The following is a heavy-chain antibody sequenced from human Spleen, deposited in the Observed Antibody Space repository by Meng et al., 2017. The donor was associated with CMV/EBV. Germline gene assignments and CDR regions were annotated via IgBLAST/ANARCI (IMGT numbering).Heavy chain of an antibody. CDR3: ARQHCNSTSCYSLDY. J-gene: IGHJ4*02. V-gene: IGHV5-51*01. CDR1: GYRFTTYW. D-gene: IGHD2-2*02. Sequence: KVSCKGSGYRFTTYWIAWVRQMPGKGLEWMGIIYPGDSDTRYSPSFRGQVTISADKSITTAYLQWGSLKASDTAMYYCARQHCNSTSCYSLDYWGQGTLVTVSS. CDR2: IYPGDSDT.